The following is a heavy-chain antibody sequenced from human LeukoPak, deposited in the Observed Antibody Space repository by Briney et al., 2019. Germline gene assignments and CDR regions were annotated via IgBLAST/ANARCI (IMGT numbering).Heavy chain of an antibody. CDR3: TRRSPGPPYCGGDCYSYGMDV. D-gene: IGHD2-21*02. Sequence: GGSLRLSCAASGFTFRGSAVHWVRQASGKGLEWVGRIRSKANSYATAYAASVKGRFTISRDDSKNTAYLQMNSLKTEDTAVYYCTRRSPGPPYCGGDCYSYGMDVWGQGTTVTVSS. V-gene: IGHV3-73*01. J-gene: IGHJ6*02. CDR2: IRSKANSYAT. CDR1: GFTFRGSA.